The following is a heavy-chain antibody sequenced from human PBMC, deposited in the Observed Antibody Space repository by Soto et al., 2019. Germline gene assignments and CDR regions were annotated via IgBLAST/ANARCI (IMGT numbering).Heavy chain of an antibody. CDR2: TGGRGTTI. V-gene: IGHV3-23*01. J-gene: IGHJ5*02. Sequence: PXVSLRLSCAASGFTFSNYAMSWVRQAPGKGLEWVTTTGGRGTTIYYADSVKGRFTISRDNSKDILYLHMDSLRAEDTAIYYCVRYALTVRSWFDPWGQGTLVTVSS. CDR3: VRYALTVRSWFDP. D-gene: IGHD3-16*02. CDR1: GFTFSNYA.